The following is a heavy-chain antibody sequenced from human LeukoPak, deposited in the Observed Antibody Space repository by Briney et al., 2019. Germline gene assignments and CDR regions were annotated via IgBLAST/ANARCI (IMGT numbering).Heavy chain of an antibody. D-gene: IGHD6-19*01. CDR3: AKYGNSGWVIDN. CDR2: IYYTGGT. J-gene: IGHJ4*02. CDR1: GGSIGSDY. Sequence: SETLSLTCTVSGGSIGSDYWAWIRQPPGKGLEYIGYIYYTGGTNYNPSLKSRVTISVDTSKNQFSLKLSSVTAADTAVYFCAKYGNSGWVIDNWGQGTLVTVSS. V-gene: IGHV4-59*08.